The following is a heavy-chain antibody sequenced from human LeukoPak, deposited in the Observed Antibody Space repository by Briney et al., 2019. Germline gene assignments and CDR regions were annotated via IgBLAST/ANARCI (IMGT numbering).Heavy chain of an antibody. Sequence: SGGSLRLSCAAPGFRFSSYAMSWVRQAPGKGLEWVSSVSGSDDSTYYADSVKGRFTISRDNSKNTLYLQMSSLRAEDTAIYSCAKWHRSPYFFDSWGQGTLVTVSS. CDR2: VSGSDDST. CDR3: AKWHRSPYFFDS. CDR1: GFRFSSYA. J-gene: IGHJ4*02. V-gene: IGHV3-23*01.